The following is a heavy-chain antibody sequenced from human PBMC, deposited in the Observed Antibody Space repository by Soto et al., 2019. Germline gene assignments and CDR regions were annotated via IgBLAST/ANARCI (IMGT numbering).Heavy chain of an antibody. V-gene: IGHV1-3*01. D-gene: IGHD6-13*01. CDR1: GYTFTTYT. CDR2: INPVNGNT. J-gene: IGHJ5*02. Sequence: QVQLVQSGAEVKKPGASVMLSCKASGYTFTTYTMNWVRQAPGQRLEWMGWINPVNGNTKSSQKFQDRVIITRDTSASTAYMDLRSLRSEDTAVYYGARGIATGQLGPWGQGTLVSVSS. CDR3: ARGIATGQLGP.